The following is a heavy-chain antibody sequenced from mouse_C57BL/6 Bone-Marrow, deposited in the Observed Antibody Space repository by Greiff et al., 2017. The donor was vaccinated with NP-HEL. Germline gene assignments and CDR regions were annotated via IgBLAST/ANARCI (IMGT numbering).Heavy chain of an antibody. CDR2: IDPSDSYT. CDR1: GYTFTSYW. V-gene: IGHV1-69*01. CDR3: ARKEAVGDY. Sequence: QVQLQQPGAELVMPGASVKLSCKASGYTFTSYWMHWVKQRPGQGLEWIGEIDPSDSYTNYNQKFKGKSTLTVDKSSSTAYMQLSSLTSEDSAVYYCARKEAVGDYWGQGTTLTVSS. J-gene: IGHJ2*01. D-gene: IGHD1-1*01.